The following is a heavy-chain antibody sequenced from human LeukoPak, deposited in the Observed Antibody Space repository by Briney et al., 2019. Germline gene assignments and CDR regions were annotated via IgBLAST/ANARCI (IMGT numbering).Heavy chain of an antibody. CDR2: IYPGDSDP. CDR1: GYSFTSYW. Sequence: GESLKISCKGSGYSFTSYWIGWVRQMPGKGLEWMGIIYPGDSDPRYSPSFQGQVTISDDKSISTAYLQWSSLKASDTAMYYCARLEGDCSGGSCYDGGDAFDIWGQGAMVTVSS. D-gene: IGHD2-15*01. V-gene: IGHV5-51*01. J-gene: IGHJ3*02. CDR3: ARLEGDCSGGSCYDGGDAFDI.